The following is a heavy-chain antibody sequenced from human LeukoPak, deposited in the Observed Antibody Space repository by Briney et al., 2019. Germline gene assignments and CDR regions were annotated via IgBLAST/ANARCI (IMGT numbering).Heavy chain of an antibody. CDR2: MNPNSGNT. CDR1: GYTFTSYD. CDR3: ASLDQLPSAFDI. V-gene: IGHV1-8*03. D-gene: IGHD2-2*01. J-gene: IGHJ3*02. Sequence: ASVKISCKASGYTFTSYDINWVRQATGQGLEWMGWMNPNSGNTGYAQKFQGRVTITRNTSISTAYMELSSLRSEDTAVYYCASLDQLPSAFDIWGQGTMVTVSS.